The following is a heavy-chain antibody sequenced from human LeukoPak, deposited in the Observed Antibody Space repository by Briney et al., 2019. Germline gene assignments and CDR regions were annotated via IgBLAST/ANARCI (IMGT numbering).Heavy chain of an antibody. J-gene: IGHJ3*02. Sequence: ASVKVSCKASGYTFTSYAMNWVRQAPGQGLEWMGWINTNTGNPSYAQGFTGRFVFSLDTSVCTAYLQISSLKAEDTAVYYCASGIAAAGVRAFDIWGQGTMVTVSS. CDR2: INTNTGNP. V-gene: IGHV7-4-1*02. D-gene: IGHD6-13*01. CDR3: ASGIAAAGVRAFDI. CDR1: GYTFTSYA.